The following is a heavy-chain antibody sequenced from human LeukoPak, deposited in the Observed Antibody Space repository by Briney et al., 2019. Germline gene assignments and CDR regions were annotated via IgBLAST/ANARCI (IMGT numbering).Heavy chain of an antibody. D-gene: IGHD1-26*01. J-gene: IGHJ4*02. CDR1: GFTFSSYA. Sequence: GGSLRLSCAASGFTFSSYAMSWVRQAPGKGLEWVSAISGSGGSTYYADSVKRRFTISRDNSKNTLYLQMSSLRAEDTAVYYCTKDLRVGPYYFDSWGQGTLVTVSS. V-gene: IGHV3-23*01. CDR3: TKDLRVGPYYFDS. CDR2: ISGSGGST.